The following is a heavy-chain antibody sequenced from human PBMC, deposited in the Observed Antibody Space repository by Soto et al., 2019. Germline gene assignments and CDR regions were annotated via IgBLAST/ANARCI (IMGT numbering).Heavy chain of an antibody. D-gene: IGHD5-12*01. Sequence: GGSLRLSCAASGFTFSSYAMSWVRQAPGKGLGWVSAISGSGGSTYYADSVKGRFTISRDNSKNTLYLQMNSLRAEDTAVYYCAKYFSAQRTHRKEMATPYYYYYGMDVWGQGTTVTVSS. CDR3: AKYFSAQRTHRKEMATPYYYYYGMDV. CDR2: ISGSGGST. V-gene: IGHV3-23*01. J-gene: IGHJ6*02. CDR1: GFTFSSYA.